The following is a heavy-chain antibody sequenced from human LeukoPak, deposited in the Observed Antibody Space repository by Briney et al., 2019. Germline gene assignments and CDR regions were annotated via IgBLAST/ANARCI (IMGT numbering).Heavy chain of an antibody. Sequence: EASVKVSCNGSGYTFTSYYIHWVRLAPAPGLEWMGWINPDSGGTNYAQQFQGRGTMTRATSISTDYMDLRRLRSDDTAMYYCVREARAGNWFDPWGQGTLVIVSS. CDR3: VREARAGNWFDP. J-gene: IGHJ5*02. V-gene: IGHV1-2*02. CDR1: GYTFTSYY. CDR2: INPDSGGT.